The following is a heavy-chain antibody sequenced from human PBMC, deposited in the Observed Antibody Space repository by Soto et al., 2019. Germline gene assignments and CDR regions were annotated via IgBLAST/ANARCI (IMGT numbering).Heavy chain of an antibody. V-gene: IGHV4-34*01. CDR1: GGSFSGYY. CDR2: INHSGST. CDR3: ARGRGYSYAVDV. J-gene: IGHJ6*04. D-gene: IGHD5-18*01. Sequence: SETLSLTCAVYGGSFSGYYWSWIRQPPGKGLEWIGEINHSGSTNYNPSLKSRVTISVDTSKNQFSLKLSSVTAADTAVYYCARGRGYSYAVDVWGKGTTVTVSS.